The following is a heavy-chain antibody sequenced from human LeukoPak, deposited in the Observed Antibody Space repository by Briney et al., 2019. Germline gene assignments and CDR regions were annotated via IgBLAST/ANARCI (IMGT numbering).Heavy chain of an antibody. CDR2: IYTSGST. CDR3: ARDGGYCSSTSCYYIFDY. J-gene: IGHJ4*02. D-gene: IGHD2-2*01. V-gene: IGHV4-61*02. Sequence: PSQTLSLTYTVSGGSISSGSYYWSWIRQPAGKGLEWIGRIYTSGSTNYNPSLKSRVTISVDTSKNQFSLKLSSVTAADTAVYYCARDGGYCSSTSCYYIFDYWGQGTLVTVSS. CDR1: GGSISSGSYY.